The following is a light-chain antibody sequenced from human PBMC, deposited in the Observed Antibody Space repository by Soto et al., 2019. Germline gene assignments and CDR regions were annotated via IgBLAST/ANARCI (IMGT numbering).Light chain of an antibody. CDR1: QDISKY. CDR3: QQYDNPPVT. CDR2: DAS. V-gene: IGKV1-33*01. Sequence: DIQMTQSPSSLSASVGDRVTSTCQASQDISKYLNWYQQRPGKAPNLLIYDASSLEAGVPSRFTGSGSGTDFTFTISSLQPEDIATYYCQQYDNPPVTFGGGTKVEIK. J-gene: IGKJ4*01.